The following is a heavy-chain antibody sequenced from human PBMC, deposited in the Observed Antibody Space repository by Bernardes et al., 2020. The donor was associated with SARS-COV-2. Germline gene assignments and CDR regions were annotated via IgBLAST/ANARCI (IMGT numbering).Heavy chain of an antibody. CDR3: ATPMVRRIITKDNKYGGLDV. D-gene: IGHD3-10*01. J-gene: IGHJ6*02. V-gene: IGHV3-23*01. CDR2: MSGSDDDT. CDR1: GFTLSNSA. Sequence: GGSLRLSCAAAGFTLSNSAMSWVRQAPGKGLEWVSSMSGSDDDTDYADSVKGRFTISRDNSKNTLYLQMHSLRAEDTAVYYCATPMVRRIITKDNKYGGLDVWGQGTTVTVSS.